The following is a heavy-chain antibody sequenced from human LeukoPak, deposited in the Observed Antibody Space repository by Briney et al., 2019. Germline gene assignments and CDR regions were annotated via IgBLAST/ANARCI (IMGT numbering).Heavy chain of an antibody. CDR1: GYTFTTYG. CDR2: ISAYSGNT. D-gene: IGHD6-13*01. CDR3: ARSHAIAAAGTRNSNFDY. J-gene: IGHJ4*02. Sequence: ASVKVSCKASGYTFTTYGISWVRQAPGHGLEWMGWISAYSGNTNSAQKLQGRVTMTTDTSTSTAYMELRSLRSDDTAVYFCARSHAIAAAGTRNSNFDYWGQGTLVTVSS. V-gene: IGHV1-18*01.